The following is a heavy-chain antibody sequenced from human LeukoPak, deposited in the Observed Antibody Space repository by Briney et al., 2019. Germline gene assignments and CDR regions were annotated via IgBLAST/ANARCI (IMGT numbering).Heavy chain of an antibody. V-gene: IGHV3-74*01. CDR1: GFTFSSYW. D-gene: IGHD3-22*01. Sequence: GGSLRLSCAASGFTFSSYWMHWVRQAPGKGLVWVSRITSDGSSISYADSVKGRFTISRDNAKNTLYLQMNSLRAEDTAVYYCARGPYDSSGYYYYYFDYWGQGTLVTVSS. J-gene: IGHJ4*02. CDR3: ARGPYDSSGYYYYYFDY. CDR2: ITSDGSSI.